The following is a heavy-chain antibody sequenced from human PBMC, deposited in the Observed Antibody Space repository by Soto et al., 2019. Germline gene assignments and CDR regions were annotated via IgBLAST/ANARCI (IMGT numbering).Heavy chain of an antibody. CDR3: AREAAGILNWFDP. Sequence: SETLSLTCAVSGGSISSGGYYWSWIRQHPGKGLEWIGYIYHSGSTYYNPSLKSRVTISVETSKNQFSLKVSSVTAADTAVYYCAREAAGILNWFDPWGQGTLVTVSS. CDR2: IYHSGST. V-gene: IGHV4-31*11. CDR1: GGSISSGGYY. D-gene: IGHD6-25*01. J-gene: IGHJ5*02.